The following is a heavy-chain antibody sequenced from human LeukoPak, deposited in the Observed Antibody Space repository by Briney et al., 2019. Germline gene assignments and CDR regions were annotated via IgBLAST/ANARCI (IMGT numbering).Heavy chain of an antibody. CDR1: VGSISSGGYY. J-gene: IGHJ5*02. V-gene: IGHV4-31*03. CDR2: IYYSGST. Sequence: SETLSLTCTVSVGSISSGGYYWSWIRQHPGKCLEWIGYIYYSGSTYYNPSLTKRVTISVDTSKNQFQLKLSPVTAADTALYYCAGQLDSSSPKLKNWFDPWGQGNLVTVSS. D-gene: IGHD6-13*01. CDR3: AGQLDSSSPKLKNWFDP.